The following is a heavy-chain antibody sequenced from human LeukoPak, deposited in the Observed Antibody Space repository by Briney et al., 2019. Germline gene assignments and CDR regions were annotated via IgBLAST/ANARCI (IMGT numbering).Heavy chain of an antibody. Sequence: SETLSLTCTVSGFSISSCGYYWSWIRQHKGKGLEWIIYIYYSGSTYYNPSLKSRVTISVDTSKNQFSLKLSSVTAADTAVYYCARGGLGVRGVITPNWFDPWGQGTLVTVSS. CDR1: GFSISSCGYY. J-gene: IGHJ5*02. CDR3: ARGGLGVRGVITPNWFDP. CDR2: IYYSGST. D-gene: IGHD3-10*01. V-gene: IGHV4-31*03.